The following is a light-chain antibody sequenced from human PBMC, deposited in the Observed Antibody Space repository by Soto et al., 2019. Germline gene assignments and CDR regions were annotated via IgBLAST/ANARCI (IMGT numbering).Light chain of an antibody. CDR1: QSVGRGY. CDR2: GAS. J-gene: IGKJ2*01. CDR3: QQYDSAPDT. Sequence: EIVLTQSPGTLSLSPGERATLSCRASQSVGRGYLAWHQQRPGQAPRLLIYGASSRATGIPERFSGSGSGKDVTLTISRLEPEDFAVYYCQQYDSAPDTFGQGTKLEIK. V-gene: IGKV3-20*01.